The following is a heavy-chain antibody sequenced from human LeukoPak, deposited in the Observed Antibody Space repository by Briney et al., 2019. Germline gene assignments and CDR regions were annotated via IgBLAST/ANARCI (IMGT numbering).Heavy chain of an antibody. CDR3: AVGLRSVWLRENWFDP. D-gene: IGHD3-22*01. CDR1: GYTFTSYD. Sequence: ASVTVSFTASGYTFTSYDINWVRQATGQGLEWMGWMNPNSGNTGYAQKFQGRVTITRNTSISTAYMELSSLRSEDTAVYYCAVGLRSVWLRENWFDPWGQGTLVTVSS. V-gene: IGHV1-8*03. CDR2: MNPNSGNT. J-gene: IGHJ5*02.